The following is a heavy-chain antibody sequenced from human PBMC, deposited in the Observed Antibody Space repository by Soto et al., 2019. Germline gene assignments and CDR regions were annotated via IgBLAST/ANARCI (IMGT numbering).Heavy chain of an antibody. CDR2: IVGSGGST. CDR1: GFTFSNYA. V-gene: IGHV3-23*01. Sequence: PGGSLRLSCTASGFTFSNYALTWVRQAPGKGLEWVAAIVGSGGSTYDADSVKGRFTISRDNSKSTLFLQMNNLRAEDAAVYYCAKFGEQLPDASCLGMDVWGQGTTVTVSS. J-gene: IGHJ6*02. CDR3: AKFGEQLPDASCLGMDV. D-gene: IGHD3-16*01.